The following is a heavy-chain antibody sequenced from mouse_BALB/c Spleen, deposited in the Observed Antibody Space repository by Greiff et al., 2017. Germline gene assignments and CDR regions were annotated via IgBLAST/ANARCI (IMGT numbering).Heavy chain of an antibody. Sequence: EVQLQQSGAELVKPGASVKLSCTASGFNIKDTYMHWVKQRPEQGLEWIGRIDPANGNTKYDPKFQGKATITADTSSNTAYLQLRSLTSEDTAVYYCARDYRGSSPCYFDYWGEGTTLTVSS. D-gene: IGHD1-1*01. V-gene: IGHV14-3*02. CDR2: IDPANGNT. J-gene: IGHJ2*01. CDR1: GFNIKDTY. CDR3: ARDYRGSSPCYFDY.